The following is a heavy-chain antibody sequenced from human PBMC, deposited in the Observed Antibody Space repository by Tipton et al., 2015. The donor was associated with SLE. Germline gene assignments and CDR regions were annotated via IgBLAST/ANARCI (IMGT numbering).Heavy chain of an antibody. CDR1: GGSISSGGYS. Sequence: TLSLTCAVSGGSISSGGYSWSWIRQPPGKGLEWIGYIYHSGSTYYSPSLKSRVTISVDRSKNQFSLKLSSVTAADTAVYYCARGGELRAFDIWGQGTMVTVSS. V-gene: IGHV4-30-2*01. D-gene: IGHD1-26*01. CDR3: ARGGELRAFDI. CDR2: IYHSGST. J-gene: IGHJ3*02.